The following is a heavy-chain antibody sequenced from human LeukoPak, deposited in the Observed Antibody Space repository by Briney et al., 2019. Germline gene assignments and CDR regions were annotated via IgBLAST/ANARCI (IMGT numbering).Heavy chain of an antibody. V-gene: IGHV3-23*01. J-gene: IGHJ4*02. Sequence: GGPLRLSCAASGFTFSSYAMIWLRQAPGKGLEWVTASSCSGGSTYYADSVKSRFTISRDNSKNTPYLQMNSLRAEDTTVYYCAKEWCSGGSCYFDYWGQGTLVTVSS. CDR2: SSCSGGST. CDR3: AKEWCSGGSCYFDY. D-gene: IGHD2-15*01. CDR1: GFTFSSYA.